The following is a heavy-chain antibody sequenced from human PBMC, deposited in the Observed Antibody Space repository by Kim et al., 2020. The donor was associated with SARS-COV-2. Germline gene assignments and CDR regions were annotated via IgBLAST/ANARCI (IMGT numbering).Heavy chain of an antibody. CDR2: ISAYNGVT. V-gene: IGHV1-18*01. J-gene: IGHJ1*01. Sequence: ASVKVSCKTSGYTFIDYGIVWVRQAPGQGLEWMGYISAYNGVTHFAQNFQGRVTLTTDTAATTAYMELKNLISDDTAMYYCARDLAGRYFEWGQGTLVTVSS. D-gene: IGHD3-9*01. CDR3: ARDLAGRYFE. CDR1: GYTFIDYG.